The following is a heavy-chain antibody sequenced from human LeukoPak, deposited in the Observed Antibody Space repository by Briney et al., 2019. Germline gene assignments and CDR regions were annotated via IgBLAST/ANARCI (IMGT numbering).Heavy chain of an antibody. D-gene: IGHD6-13*01. CDR2: INHSGST. CDR3: ARVTGERNRRIAAAGTGRWFDP. V-gene: IGHV4-34*01. J-gene: IGHJ5*02. Sequence: SETLSLTCAVYGGSFSGYYWSWIRQPPGKGLEWIGEINHSGSTNYNPPLKSRVTISVDTSKNQFSLKLSSVTAAGTAVYYCARVTGERNRRIAAAGTGRWFDPWGQGTLVTVSS. CDR1: GGSFSGYY.